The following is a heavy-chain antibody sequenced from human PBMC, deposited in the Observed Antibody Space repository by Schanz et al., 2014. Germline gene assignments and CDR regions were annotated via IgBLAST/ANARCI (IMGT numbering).Heavy chain of an antibody. J-gene: IGHJ4*02. CDR2: IDTAGSYT. Sequence: EVQLVESGGGFVQPGGSLRLSCAASGFTYSSYWMHWVRQAPGKGLVWVSTIDTAGSYTSYVDSVKGRFTISRDNAKNSLYLQMNSLRAEDTAVYYCARDGYNAYDLKRGDYWGQGTQVAVSS. CDR3: ARDGYNAYDLKRGDY. CDR1: GFTYSSYW. V-gene: IGHV3-74*01. D-gene: IGHD5-12*01.